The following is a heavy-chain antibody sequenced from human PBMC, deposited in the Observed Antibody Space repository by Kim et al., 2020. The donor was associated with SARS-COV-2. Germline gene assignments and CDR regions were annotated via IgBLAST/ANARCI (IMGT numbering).Heavy chain of an antibody. Sequence: ASVKVSCKASGYSFTNYVMHWVRQAPGQRLEWMGWINTGNGNTKYSQKFQGRVTITRDTSASTAFMELSSLRSEDTAVYYCARGGVGYFDPFDYWGQGTLVSVSS. CDR3: ARGGVGYFDPFDY. J-gene: IGHJ4*02. CDR1: GYSFTNYV. V-gene: IGHV1-3*04. D-gene: IGHD3-9*01. CDR2: INTGNGNT.